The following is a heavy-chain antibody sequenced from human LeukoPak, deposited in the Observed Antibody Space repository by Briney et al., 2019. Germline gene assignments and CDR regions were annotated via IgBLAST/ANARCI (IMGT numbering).Heavy chain of an antibody. CDR2: INPSGGST. CDR1: GYTFTSYY. CDR3: ARGGDIVVVPAAILPNWFDP. V-gene: IGHV1-46*01. D-gene: IGHD2-2*02. J-gene: IGHJ5*02. Sequence: ASVKVSCKASGYTFTSYYMHWVRQAPGQGLEWMGIINPSGGSTSYAQKFQGRVTMTRDTSTSTVYMELSSLRSEDTAVYYCARGGDIVVVPAAILPNWFDPWGQGTLVTVSS.